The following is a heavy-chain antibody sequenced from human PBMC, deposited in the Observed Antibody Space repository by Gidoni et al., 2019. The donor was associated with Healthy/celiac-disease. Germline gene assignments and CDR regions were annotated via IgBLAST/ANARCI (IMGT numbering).Heavy chain of an antibody. CDR1: GFSLNNARRV. Sequence: QVTLKESGAVLVIPTETLTLTCTFSGFSLNNARRVVSWIRQPPGTALEWLAHICSNDEKSYSTSLKSRLTVSKDTSKSQVVLTMTNMDPVDTATYYCARIWGSHYYPEFDYWGQGTLVTVSS. D-gene: IGHD3-16*01. V-gene: IGHV2-26*01. CDR3: ARIWGSHYYPEFDY. J-gene: IGHJ4*02. CDR2: ICSNDEK.